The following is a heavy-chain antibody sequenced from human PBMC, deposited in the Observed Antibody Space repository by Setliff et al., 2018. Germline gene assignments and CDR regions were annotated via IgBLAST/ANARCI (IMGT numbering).Heavy chain of an antibody. J-gene: IGHJ4*02. CDR1: GFTFVNYW. V-gene: IGHV3-74*01. CDR2: VNSDGSST. Sequence: GGSLRLSCAASGFTFVNYWMHWVRQAPGKGLVWVSRVNSDGSSTINADSVKGRFTISRDNAENTLYLQMNSLRPDDTALYYCVRDWASGDDHWGRGTLVTVSS. D-gene: IGHD3-10*01. CDR3: VRDWASGDDH.